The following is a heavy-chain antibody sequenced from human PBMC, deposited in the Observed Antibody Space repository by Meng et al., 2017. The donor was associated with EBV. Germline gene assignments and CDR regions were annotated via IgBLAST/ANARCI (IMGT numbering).Heavy chain of an antibody. CDR1: GGTCSSYA. Sequence: QLVPARAQGQRPGSSLKASTKCSGGTCSSYAISWVRQAPGQGLDWMGGIIPIFWTANYAQKFQGRVTITADESTSTAYMELSSLRSEDTAVYYCARAPDSWNDGPYYWGQGTLVTVSS. J-gene: IGHJ4*02. V-gene: IGHV1-69*01. CDR2: IIPIFWTA. CDR3: ARAPDSWNDGPYY. D-gene: IGHD1-20*01.